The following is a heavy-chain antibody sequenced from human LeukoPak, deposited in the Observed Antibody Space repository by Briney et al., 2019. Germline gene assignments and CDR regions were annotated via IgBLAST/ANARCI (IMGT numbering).Heavy chain of an antibody. V-gene: IGHV4-30-4*01. Sequence: SETLSLTCSVSGGSISRSDYYWSWIRQPPGTGLEWIGYIYYSGITYYNPSLKSRLTISVDTSKNQFSLKLNSVTAADTAVYYCARGGGGSSTVTTYWFDPWGQGALVTVSS. CDR2: IYYSGIT. CDR1: GGSISRSDYY. J-gene: IGHJ5*02. CDR3: ARGGGGSSTVTTYWFDP. D-gene: IGHD4-17*01.